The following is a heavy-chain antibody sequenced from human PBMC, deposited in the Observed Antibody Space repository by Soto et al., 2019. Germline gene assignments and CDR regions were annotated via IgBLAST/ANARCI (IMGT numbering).Heavy chain of an antibody. J-gene: IGHJ6*02. CDR1: GGSFSGYY. CDR2: INHSGST. CDR3: ASGPMITFGGVIHYYYGMDV. Sequence: PSETLSLPCAVYGGSFSGYYWSWIRQPPGKGLEWIGEINHSGSTNYNPSLKSRVTISVDTSKNQFSLKLSSVTAADTAVYYCASGPMITFGGVIHYYYGMDVWGQGTTVTVSS. V-gene: IGHV4-34*01. D-gene: IGHD3-16*02.